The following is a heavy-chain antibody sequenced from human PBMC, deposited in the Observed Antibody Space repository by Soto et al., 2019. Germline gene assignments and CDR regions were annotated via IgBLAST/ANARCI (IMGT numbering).Heavy chain of an antibody. V-gene: IGHV4-39*01. CDR3: ARHLTYCSAGSCYSDFPYYGMDV. CDR1: GGSISSSSYY. J-gene: IGHJ6*02. Sequence: SETLSLTCTVSGGSISSSSYYWGWIRQPPGKGLEWIGSIFYSGSTYYNPSLKSRVTISVDTSKNQFSLKLSSVTATDTAVYYCARHLTYCSAGSCYSDFPYYGMDVWGQGTTVTVSS. D-gene: IGHD2-15*01. CDR2: IFYSGST.